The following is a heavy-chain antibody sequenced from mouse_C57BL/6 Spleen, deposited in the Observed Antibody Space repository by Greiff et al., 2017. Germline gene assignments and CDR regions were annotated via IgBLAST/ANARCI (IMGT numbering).Heavy chain of an antibody. Sequence: EVQLQQSGPELVKPGASVKIPCKASGYTFTDYNMDWVKQSHGKSLEWIGDINPNNGGTIYNQKFKGKATLTVDKSSSTAYLELRSLTSEDTAVYYCSRLGADSGGYFDDWGQGTTLTVSS. D-gene: IGHD3-3*01. CDR2: INPNNGGT. CDR3: SRLGADSGGYFDD. J-gene: IGHJ2*01. V-gene: IGHV1-18*01. CDR1: GYTFTDYN.